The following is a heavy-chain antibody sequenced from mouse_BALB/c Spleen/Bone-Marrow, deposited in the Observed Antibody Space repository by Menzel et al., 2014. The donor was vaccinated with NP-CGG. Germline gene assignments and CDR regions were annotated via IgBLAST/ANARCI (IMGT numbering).Heavy chain of an antibody. CDR3: ASYYGSSYDYFDY. V-gene: IGHV14-1*02. CDR1: GFNIKDYY. CDR2: IDPENGNT. D-gene: IGHD1-1*01. Sequence: ELELQDSGAALVRQGALVKLSCKASGFNIKDYYMHWVKQRPEQGLEWIGWIDPENGNTIYDPKFQGKASITADTSSNTAYLQLSSLTSEDTAVYYCASYYGSSYDYFDYWGQGTTLTVSS. J-gene: IGHJ2*01.